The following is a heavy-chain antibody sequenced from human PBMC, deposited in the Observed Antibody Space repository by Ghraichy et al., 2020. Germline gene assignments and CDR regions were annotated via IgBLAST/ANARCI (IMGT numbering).Heavy chain of an antibody. CDR3: ARSPLRYVDTAMVPNWFDP. J-gene: IGHJ5*02. V-gene: IGHV4-31*03. CDR1: GGSISSGGYY. CDR2: IYYSGST. Sequence: SETLSLTCTVSGGSISSGGYYWSWIRQHPGKGLEWIGYIYYSGSTYYNPSLKSRVTISVDTSKNQFSLKLSSVTAADTAVYYCARSPLRYVDTAMVPNWFDPWGQGTLVTVSS. D-gene: IGHD5-18*01.